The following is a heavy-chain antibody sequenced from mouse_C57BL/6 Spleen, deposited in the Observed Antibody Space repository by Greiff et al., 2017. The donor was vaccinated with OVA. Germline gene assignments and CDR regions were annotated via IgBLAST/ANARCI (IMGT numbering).Heavy chain of an antibody. D-gene: IGHD1-1*01. Sequence: EVKLVESGGGLVQPGGSMKLSCVASGFTFSNYWMNWVRQSPEKGLEWVAQIRSKSDNYATHYAESVKGRFTISRDDSKSSVYLQMNNLRAEDTGIYSCTGQLRGDYAMDYWGQGTSVTVSS. J-gene: IGHJ4*01. CDR3: TGQLRGDYAMDY. CDR2: IRSKSDNYAT. V-gene: IGHV6-3*01. CDR1: GFTFSNYW.